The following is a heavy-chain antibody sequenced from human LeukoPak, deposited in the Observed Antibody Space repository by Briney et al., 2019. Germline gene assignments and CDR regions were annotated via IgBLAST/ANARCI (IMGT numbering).Heavy chain of an antibody. CDR1: GYTFTSYE. J-gene: IGHJ1*01. V-gene: IGHV1-2*02. CDR3: ARSTTPNQNEYFEH. Sequence: ASVKVSCKASGYTFTSYEIHWVRQAPGQGLEWMGWMNPNSGNTVYAQKFQGRVTMTRDTSISTAYMDLSRLRSDDTAVYYCARSTTPNQNEYFEHWGQGTLVTVSS. CDR2: MNPNSGNT. D-gene: IGHD2/OR15-2a*01.